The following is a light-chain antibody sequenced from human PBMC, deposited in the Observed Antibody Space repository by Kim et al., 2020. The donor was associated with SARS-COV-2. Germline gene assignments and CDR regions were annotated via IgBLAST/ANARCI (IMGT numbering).Light chain of an antibody. CDR2: TAS. CDR3: QQSYSTLYT. V-gene: IGKV1-39*01. J-gene: IGKJ2*01. Sequence: SASVGDRVTITCRASQGIITYLNWYQQKPGKAPNVLIYTASSLQSGVPSRFSGSGSGTEFTLTISSLQPEDSATYYCQQSYSTLYTFGQGTKLEI. CDR1: QGIITY.